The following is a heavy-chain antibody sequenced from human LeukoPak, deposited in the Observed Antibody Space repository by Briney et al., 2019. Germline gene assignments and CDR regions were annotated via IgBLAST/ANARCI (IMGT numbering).Heavy chain of an antibody. J-gene: IGHJ4*02. V-gene: IGHV4-34*01. CDR1: GGSFSGYY. Sequence: SETLSLTCAVYGGSFSGYYWSWLRQPPGKGLEWIGEINHSGSTNYNPSLKSRVTISVDTSKNQFSLKLSSVTAADTAVYYCARIYGGYDILTGYYGGPFDYWGQGTLVTVSS. CDR3: ARIYGGYDILTGYYGGPFDY. CDR2: INHSGST. D-gene: IGHD3-9*01.